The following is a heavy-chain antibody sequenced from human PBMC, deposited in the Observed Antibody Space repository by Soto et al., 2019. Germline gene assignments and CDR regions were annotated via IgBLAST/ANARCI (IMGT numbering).Heavy chain of an antibody. D-gene: IGHD4-17*01. CDR1: GGSISSGGYY. V-gene: IGHV4-31*03. CDR2: IYYSGST. CDR3: ARASSPTVITVYYFDY. Sequence: QVQLQESGPGLVKPSQTLSLTCTVSGGSISSGGYYWSWIRQLPGKGLEWIGYIYYSGSTYYNPSLKSRVTISVDTSNNQFSLKLSSVTAADTAVYYCARASSPTVITVYYFDYWGQGTLVTVSS. J-gene: IGHJ4*02.